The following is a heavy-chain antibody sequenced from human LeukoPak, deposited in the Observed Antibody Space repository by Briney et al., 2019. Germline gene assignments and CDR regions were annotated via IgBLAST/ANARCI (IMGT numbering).Heavy chain of an antibody. CDR2: IGTAGDT. CDR3: ARQGRIYSYSTHMDV. Sequence: GGSLRLSCAASGFTFSSYDMHWVRQATGKGLEWVSAIGTAGDTYYPGSVKGRFTISRENAKNSLYLQMNSLRAGDTAAYYCARQGRIYSYSTHMDVWGKGTTVTVSS. J-gene: IGHJ6*03. V-gene: IGHV3-13*01. D-gene: IGHD2-21*02. CDR1: GFTFSSYD.